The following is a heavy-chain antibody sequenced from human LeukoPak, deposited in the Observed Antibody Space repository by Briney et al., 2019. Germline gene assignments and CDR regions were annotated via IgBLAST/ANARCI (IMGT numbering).Heavy chain of an antibody. D-gene: IGHD4-17*01. Sequence: ASVKVSCKASGYTFTSYAMHWVRQAPGQRLEWMGWINAGNGNTKYSQKFQGRVTITRDTSASTAYMELSSLRSEDTAVYYCARDAGGDYVMDYWGQGTLVTVSS. V-gene: IGHV1-3*01. CDR1: GYTFTSYA. CDR3: ARDAGGDYVMDY. CDR2: INAGNGNT. J-gene: IGHJ4*02.